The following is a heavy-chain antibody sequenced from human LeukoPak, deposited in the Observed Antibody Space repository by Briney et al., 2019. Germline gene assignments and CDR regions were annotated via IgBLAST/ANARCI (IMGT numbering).Heavy chain of an antibody. D-gene: IGHD3-16*02. CDR3: ARSYDYLWGSHRYTPTFDS. J-gene: IGHJ4*02. CDR2: INHSGST. V-gene: IGHV4-34*01. Sequence: KPSETLSLTCAVYGGSFSDYYWNWIRQAPEKGLEWIGEINHSGSTNYNPSLKSRVTMSVDTSRNQFSLRLSSVTAADTAVYYCARSYDYLWGSHRYTPTFDSWGQGTLVTVSS. CDR1: GGSFSDYY.